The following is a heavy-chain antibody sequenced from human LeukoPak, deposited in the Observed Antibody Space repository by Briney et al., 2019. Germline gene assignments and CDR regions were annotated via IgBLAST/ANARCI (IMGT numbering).Heavy chain of an antibody. V-gene: IGHV1-2*02. Sequence: ASVKVSCKASVYTFTGYYMHWVRQAPGQGLEWMGWINPNSGGTNYAQKFQGRVTMTRDTSISTAYMELSRLRSDDTAVYYCARGGITIFGADYFDYWGQGTLVTVSS. CDR1: VYTFTGYY. J-gene: IGHJ4*02. CDR3: ARGGITIFGADYFDY. D-gene: IGHD3-3*01. CDR2: INPNSGGT.